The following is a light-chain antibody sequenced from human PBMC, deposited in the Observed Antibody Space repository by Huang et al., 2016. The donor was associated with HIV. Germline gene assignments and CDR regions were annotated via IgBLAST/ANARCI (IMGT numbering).Light chain of an antibody. CDR2: DSS. Sequence: DIQMTQSPSSLSASVGDRVTITCQASQDIRKYLNWYQQKPGRAPKLLIYDSSNMEGGVPSRFSGSGSGTNFTFTISSLHPEDIATYYCQQYDNLYIFGQGTKVEIK. J-gene: IGKJ1*01. V-gene: IGKV1-33*01. CDR3: QQYDNLYI. CDR1: QDIRKY.